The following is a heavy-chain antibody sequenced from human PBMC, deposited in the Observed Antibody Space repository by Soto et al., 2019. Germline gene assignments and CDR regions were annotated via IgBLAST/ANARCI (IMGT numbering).Heavy chain of an antibody. CDR1: GYSFTSYW. CDR3: ARPGYSSGWYRFYFDY. CDR2: IYPGDSDT. Sequence: PGESLKISCKGSGYSFTSYWIGWVRQMPGKGLEWMGIIYPGDSDTRYSPSFQGQVTISADKSINTAYLQWSSLKASDTAMYYCARPGYSSGWYRFYFDYWGQGTLVTVSS. D-gene: IGHD6-19*01. V-gene: IGHV5-51*01. J-gene: IGHJ4*02.